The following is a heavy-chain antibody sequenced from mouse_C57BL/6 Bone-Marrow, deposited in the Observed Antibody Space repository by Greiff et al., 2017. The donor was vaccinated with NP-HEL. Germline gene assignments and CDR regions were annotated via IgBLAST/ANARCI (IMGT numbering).Heavy chain of an antibody. J-gene: IGHJ1*03. CDR3: ALLSLLPYWYFDV. Sequence: EVKLQESGPGLVKPSQSLSLSCSVSGYSITSGYYCNWIRQFPGNKLEWMGYISYDGSNNYNPSLKNRISITRDTSKNQFFLKLNSVTTEDTATYYCALLSLLPYWYFDVWGTGTTVTVSS. V-gene: IGHV3-6*01. CDR1: GYSITSGYY. CDR2: ISYDGSN. D-gene: IGHD1-2*01.